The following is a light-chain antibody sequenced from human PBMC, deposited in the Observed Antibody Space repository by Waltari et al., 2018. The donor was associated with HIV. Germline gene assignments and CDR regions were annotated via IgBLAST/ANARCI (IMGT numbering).Light chain of an antibody. CDR1: QSLLHSNGYNY. CDR2: LGS. V-gene: IGKV2-28*01. CDR3: MQALQTPYS. J-gene: IGKJ2*03. Sequence: DIVMTQPPLSLPVTPGEPASISCRSSQSLLHSNGYNYLDWYLQKPGQSPQLLIYLGSNRASGVPDRFSGSGSGTDFTLKISRVEAEDVGVYHCMQALQTPYSFGQGTKLEIK.